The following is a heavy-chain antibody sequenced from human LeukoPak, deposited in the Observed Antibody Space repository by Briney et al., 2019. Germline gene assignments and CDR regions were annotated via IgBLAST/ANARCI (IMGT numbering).Heavy chain of an antibody. CDR1: GFNFNYYA. D-gene: IGHD3-10*01. CDR2: IGGSGIRT. J-gene: IGHJ4*02. CDR3: AKDRFGHTDQRPLAVDS. V-gene: IGHV3-23*01. Sequence: GGSLRLSCAASGFNFNYYAMTWVRQAPGKGLEWVSGIGGSGIRTYYADSVRGRFTVSRDNSKNILTLHLSSLRVEDTALYYCAKDRFGHTDQRPLAVDSWGQGTLVIVSS.